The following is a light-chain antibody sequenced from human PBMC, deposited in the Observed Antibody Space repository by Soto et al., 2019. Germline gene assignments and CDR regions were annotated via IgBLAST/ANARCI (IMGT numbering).Light chain of an antibody. Sequence: EIVVTQSPATLSVSPGERASLSCRASQSVSSNLAWYQQKLGQAPRLLIYGPSTRATGITARFIRRWSVTEFTLTVISLESEDSAVDYCQQFNSLPGTCGQATKVEI. CDR3: QQFNSLPGT. J-gene: IGKJ1*01. CDR2: GPS. V-gene: IGKV3-15*01. CDR1: QSVSSN.